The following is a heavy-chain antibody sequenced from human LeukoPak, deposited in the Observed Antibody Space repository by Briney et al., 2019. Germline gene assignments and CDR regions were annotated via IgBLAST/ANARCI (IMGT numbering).Heavy chain of an antibody. CDR2: INHSEST. J-gene: IGHJ4*02. CDR1: GGSFSGYY. CDR3: ARGGRRGPYSSSYGNFDY. V-gene: IGHV4-34*01. D-gene: IGHD6-6*01. Sequence: KPSETLSLTCAVYGGSFSGYYWSWIRQPPGKGLEWIGEINHSESTNYNPSLKSRVTISVDTSKNQFSLKLSSVTAADTAVYYCARGGRRGPYSSSYGNFDYWGQGTLVTVSS.